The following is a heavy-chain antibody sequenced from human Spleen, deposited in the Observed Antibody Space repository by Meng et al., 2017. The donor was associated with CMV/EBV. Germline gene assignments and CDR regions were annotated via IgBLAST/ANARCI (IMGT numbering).Heavy chain of an antibody. CDR3: ARDMCSSGTCAFDY. J-gene: IGHJ4*02. CDR1: GDTFRTYA. V-gene: IGHV1-69*04. D-gene: IGHD2-2*01. CDR2: VIPMVDVA. Sequence: SVKVSCKTSGDTFRTYAISWVRQAPGQGLEWMGRVIPMVDVANYAQKFQGRVTITADKSTSTVYMELTSLRSEDTAVYYCARDMCSSGTCAFDYWGQGTLVTVSS.